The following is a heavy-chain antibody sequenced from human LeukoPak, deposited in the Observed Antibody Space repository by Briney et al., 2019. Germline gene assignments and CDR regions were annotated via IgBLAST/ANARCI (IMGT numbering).Heavy chain of an antibody. CDR2: IYTSGST. Sequence: SETLSLTCTVSGGSISSYYWSWIRQPAGKGLEWIGRIYTSGSTNYNPSLKSRVTISVDTSKNQFSLKLSSVTAADTAVYYCARESGYSYGYWSHWFDPWGQGTLVTVSS. CDR1: GGSISSYY. D-gene: IGHD5-18*01. CDR3: ARESGYSYGYWSHWFDP. J-gene: IGHJ5*02. V-gene: IGHV4-4*07.